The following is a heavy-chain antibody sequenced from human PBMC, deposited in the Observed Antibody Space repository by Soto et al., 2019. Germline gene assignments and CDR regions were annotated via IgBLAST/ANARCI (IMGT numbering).Heavy chain of an antibody. CDR1: GGSFSGYY. V-gene: IGHV4-34*01. J-gene: IGHJ5*02. CDR3: ARDIVVVVAARILDP. CDR2: INHSGST. D-gene: IGHD2-15*01. Sequence: SETLSLTCAVYGGSFSGYYWSWIRQPPGKGLEWIGEINHSGSTNYNPSLKSRVTISVDTSKNQFSLELSSVTAADTAVYYCARDIVVVVAARILDPWGQGTLVTVSS.